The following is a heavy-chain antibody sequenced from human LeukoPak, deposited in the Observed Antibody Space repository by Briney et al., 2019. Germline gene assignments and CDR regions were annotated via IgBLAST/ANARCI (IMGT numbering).Heavy chain of an antibody. CDR1: GYTFTGYY. Sequence: ASVKVSCKASGYTFTGYYMHWVRQAPGQGLEWMGWINPNSGGTNYAQKFQGRVTMTRDTSISTAYMELSRLRSDDTAVYYCARVKGVGAGGLRAFDIWGQGTMVTVSS. D-gene: IGHD1-26*01. CDR2: INPNSGGT. CDR3: ARVKGVGAGGLRAFDI. V-gene: IGHV1-2*02. J-gene: IGHJ3*02.